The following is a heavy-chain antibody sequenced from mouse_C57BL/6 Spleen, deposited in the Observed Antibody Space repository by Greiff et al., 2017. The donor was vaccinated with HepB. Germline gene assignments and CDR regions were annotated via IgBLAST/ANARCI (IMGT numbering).Heavy chain of an antibody. CDR1: GFTFSDYG. V-gene: IGHV5-17*01. J-gene: IGHJ3*01. CDR3: ARTMITTGAWFAY. D-gene: IGHD2-4*01. Sequence: VQLVESGGGLVKPGGSLKLSCAASGFTFSDYGMHWVRQAPEKGLEWVAYISSGSSTIYYADTVKGRFTISRDNAKNTLFLQMTSLRSEDTAMYYCARTMITTGAWFAYWGQGTLVTVAA. CDR2: ISSGSSTI.